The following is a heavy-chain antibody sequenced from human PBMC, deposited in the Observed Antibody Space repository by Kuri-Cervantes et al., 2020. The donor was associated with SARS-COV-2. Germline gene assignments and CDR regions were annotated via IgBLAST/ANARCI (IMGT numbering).Heavy chain of an antibody. J-gene: IGHJ2*01. CDR3: ARVYATVTTERSIRYFDL. Sequence: GESLKISCAASGFTFSGSAMRWVRQAPGKGLEWVSYISSSSSTIYYADSVKGRFTISRDNAKNSLYLQMNSLRAEDTAVYYCARVYATVTTERSIRYFDLWGRGTLVTVSS. CDR1: GFTFSGSA. CDR2: ISSSSSTI. V-gene: IGHV3-48*01. D-gene: IGHD4-17*01.